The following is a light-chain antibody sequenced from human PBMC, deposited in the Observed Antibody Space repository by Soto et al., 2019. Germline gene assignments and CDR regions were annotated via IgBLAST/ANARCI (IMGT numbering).Light chain of an antibody. J-gene: IGLJ1*01. CDR3: TSFTSGSTPYV. CDR1: SNDVGGFNY. CDR2: DVT. V-gene: IGLV2-14*03. Sequence: QSALTQPASVSGSPGQSITISCTGTSNDVGGFNYVSWYQQLPGKAPKLVIYDVTHRTSGFSDRFSGSRSGNTASLTISGLQAEDEADYYCTSFTSGSTPYVLGTGTKVTVL.